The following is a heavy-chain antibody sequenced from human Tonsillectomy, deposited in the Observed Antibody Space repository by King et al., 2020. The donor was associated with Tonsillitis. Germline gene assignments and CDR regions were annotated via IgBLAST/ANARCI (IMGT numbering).Heavy chain of an antibody. CDR1: GFTFSNSW. CDR3: TTGHECGSSTSVENLFAP. J-gene: IGHJ5*02. V-gene: IGHV3-15*01. Sequence: VQLVESGGGLVKPGGSLRLSCAASGFTFSNSWMSWVRQAPGKGLEWVGRIRSKTSGGTTDYAAPVKGRFTISRDDSKNTLYLQMNSLKRGATSVYYGTTGHECGSSTSVENLFAPWGQGTLVTVP. CDR2: IRSKTSGGTT. D-gene: IGHD2-2*01.